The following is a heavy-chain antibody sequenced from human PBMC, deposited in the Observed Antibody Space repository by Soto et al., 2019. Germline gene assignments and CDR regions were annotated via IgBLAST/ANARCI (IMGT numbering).Heavy chain of an antibody. CDR2: IYYSGST. D-gene: IGHD2-2*01. CDR3: ARGDIVVVPAAN. V-gene: IGHV4-59*01. J-gene: IGHJ6*02. CDR1: GGSISSYY. Sequence: SETLSLTCTVSGGSISSYYWSWIRQPPGKGLEWIGYIYYSGSTNYNPSLKSRVTISVDTSKNQFSLKLSSVTAADTAVYYCARGDIVVVPAANWGQGTTVTVSS.